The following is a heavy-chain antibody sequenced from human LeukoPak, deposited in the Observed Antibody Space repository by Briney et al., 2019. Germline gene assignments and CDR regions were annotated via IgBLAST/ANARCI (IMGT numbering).Heavy chain of an antibody. D-gene: IGHD3-16*01. V-gene: IGHV3-30*02. J-gene: IGHJ4*02. CDR1: GFTFSSYG. CDR2: IRYDGSNK. CDR3: AKDMLLVVPL. Sequence: GGSLRLSCAAYGFTFSSYGMHWVRQAPGKGLEWVAFIRYDGSNKYYADSVKGRFTISRDNSKNTLYLQMNSLRAEDTAVYYCAKDMLLVVPLWGQGTLVTVSS.